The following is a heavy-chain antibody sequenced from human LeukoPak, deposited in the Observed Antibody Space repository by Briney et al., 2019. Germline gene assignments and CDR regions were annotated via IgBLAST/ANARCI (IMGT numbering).Heavy chain of an antibody. CDR3: AKQSAGSAAWYSLHYDF. CDR2: VDGGGGGT. D-gene: IGHD6-13*01. J-gene: IGHJ4*02. CDR1: GFTLSSYA. V-gene: IGHV3-23*01. Sequence: PGGSLRLSCAASGFTLSSYAMTWVRQAPGRGLEWVSSVDGGGGGTYYADSVKGRFTISGDNSKDTLYLQMNGLRAEDTAVYFCAKQSAGSAAWYSLHYDFWGQGTLVTVSS.